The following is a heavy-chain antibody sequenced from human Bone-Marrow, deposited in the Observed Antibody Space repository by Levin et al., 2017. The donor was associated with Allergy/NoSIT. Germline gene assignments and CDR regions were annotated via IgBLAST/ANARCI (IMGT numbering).Heavy chain of an antibody. D-gene: IGHD1-26*01. V-gene: IGHV4-59*01. J-gene: IGHJ6*02. CDR2: ISYSGNT. CDR3: AREGMGGLRRTIYYGMDV. Sequence: SLTLSLTCTVSGGSITGYYWSWIRQPPGKGLEWIGYISYSGNTNYNPSLKGRVTISVDTSKNQFSLRLTSVTAADTAVYYCAREGMGGLRRTIYYGMDVCGQGTTVTVSS. CDR1: GGSITGYY.